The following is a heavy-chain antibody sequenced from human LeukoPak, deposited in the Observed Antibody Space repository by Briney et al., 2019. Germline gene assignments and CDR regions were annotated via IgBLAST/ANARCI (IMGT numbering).Heavy chain of an antibody. CDR1: GGSISSYY. J-gene: IGHJ4*02. Sequence: SETLSLTCNVSGGSISSYYWSWIRQPPGKGLEWIGYIYYSGSTNYNPSLKSRVTISVDTSKNQFSLQLSSVTAADTAVYYCARGAVAVAGRGSHFDNWGQGALATVSS. CDR3: ARGAVAVAGRGSHFDN. CDR2: IYYSGST. V-gene: IGHV4-59*08. D-gene: IGHD6-19*01.